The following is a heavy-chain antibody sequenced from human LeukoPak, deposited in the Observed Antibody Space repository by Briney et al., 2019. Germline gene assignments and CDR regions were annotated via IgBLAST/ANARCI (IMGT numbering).Heavy chain of an antibody. CDR1: GYTFTGYY. CDR2: INPNSGGT. CDR3: ARELPGPRFFDY. V-gene: IGHV1-2*02. J-gene: IGHJ4*02. Sequence: ASVKVSCKASGYTFTGYYMHWARQAPGQGLEWMGWINPNSGGTNYAQKFQGRVTMTRDTSISTAYMELSRLRSDDTAVYYCARELPGPRFFDYWGQGTLVTVSS.